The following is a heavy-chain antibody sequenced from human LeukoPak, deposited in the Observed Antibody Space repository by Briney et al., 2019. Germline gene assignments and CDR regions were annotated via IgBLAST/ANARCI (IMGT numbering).Heavy chain of an antibody. CDR2: IIPILGIA. CDR1: GGTFSSYA. J-gene: IGHJ4*02. Sequence: SAKVSCKASGGTFSSYAISWVRQAPGQGLEWMGRIIPILGIANYAQKFQGRVTITADKSTSTAYMELSSLRSEDTAVYYCARLDEMAAITVDYWGQRTLVTVSS. V-gene: IGHV1-69*04. D-gene: IGHD5-24*01. CDR3: ARLDEMAAITVDY.